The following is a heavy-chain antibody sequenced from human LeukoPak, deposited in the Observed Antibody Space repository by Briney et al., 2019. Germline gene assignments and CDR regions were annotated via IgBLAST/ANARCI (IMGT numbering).Heavy chain of an antibody. D-gene: IGHD3-10*01. CDR1: GLNIDLYA. J-gene: IGHJ4*02. Sequence: GGSLRLSCAASGLNIDLYAMSWVRQAPWKGLEWVSAIGGDGRRTFYADSVKGRFTISRDNSKNTLYLQMNSLRSEDTAVYYCARTSMVRGVTYDYWGQGTLVTVSS. V-gene: IGHV3-23*01. CDR2: IGGDGRRT. CDR3: ARTSMVRGVTYDY.